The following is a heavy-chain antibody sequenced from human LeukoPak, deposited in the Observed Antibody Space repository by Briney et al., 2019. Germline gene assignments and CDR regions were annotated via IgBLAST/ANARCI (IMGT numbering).Heavy chain of an antibody. CDR3: ASGDLIAVAGTGGY. Sequence: PSETLSLTCAVYGGSFSGYYWSWIRQPPGKGLEWIGEINHSGSTNYNPSLKSRVTISVDTSKNQFSLKLSSVPAADTAVYYCASGDLIAVAGTGGYWGQGTLVTVSS. D-gene: IGHD6-19*01. CDR1: GGSFSGYY. CDR2: INHSGST. J-gene: IGHJ4*02. V-gene: IGHV4-34*01.